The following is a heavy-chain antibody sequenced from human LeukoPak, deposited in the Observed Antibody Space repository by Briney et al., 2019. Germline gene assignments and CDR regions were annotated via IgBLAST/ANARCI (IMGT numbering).Heavy chain of an antibody. V-gene: IGHV4-30-2*01. CDR1: GGSISSGGYS. D-gene: IGHD3-10*01. CDR3: ARSRLNYFGSANHDAFDF. J-gene: IGHJ3*01. Sequence: SETLTLTCAVSGGSISSGGYSWSWIRQPPGKGLEWIGYIYHSGSTYYNPSLKSRVTISVDRSKNQFSLKLSSVTAADTAVYYCARSRLNYFGSANHDAFDFWGQGTMVTVSS. CDR2: IYHSGST.